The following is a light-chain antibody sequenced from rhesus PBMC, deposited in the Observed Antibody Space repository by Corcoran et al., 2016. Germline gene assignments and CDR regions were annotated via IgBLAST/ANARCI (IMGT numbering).Light chain of an antibody. CDR3: QRNYGSPLT. CDR1: ENLNNF. J-gene: IGKJ4*01. V-gene: IGKV1-74*01. Sequence: DIQMTQSPSSLSASVGDRVTITCRANENLNNFLNWYQQKPGKAPKLLIYKAPTLQSGVPSRFSGSGSGTDYTFTISSLQSEDVATYFCQRNYGSPLTFGGGTKVEI. CDR2: KAP.